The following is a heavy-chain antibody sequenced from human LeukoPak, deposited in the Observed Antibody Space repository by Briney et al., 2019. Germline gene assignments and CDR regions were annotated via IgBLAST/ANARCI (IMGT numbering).Heavy chain of an antibody. J-gene: IGHJ4*02. CDR2: IRAYNGDT. CDR1: PDTFTRYG. D-gene: IGHD6-19*01. Sequence: GASVKVSCKASPDTFTRYGITWVRQAPGQGLEWMGWIRAYNGDTNYAQKFQGRVTMTAERSTNTAYMELRGLTFDDTAVFYCATTTATSGSSLYWGRGTLVNVAS. V-gene: IGHV1-18*01. CDR3: ATTTATSGSSLY.